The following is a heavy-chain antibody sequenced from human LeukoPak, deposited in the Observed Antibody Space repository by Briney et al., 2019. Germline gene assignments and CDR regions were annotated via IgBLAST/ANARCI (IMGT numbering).Heavy chain of an antibody. D-gene: IGHD6-19*01. CDR3: ASESGIAVAGKAIWFDP. J-gene: IGHJ5*02. CDR2: IIPIFGTA. CDR1: GGTFSSYA. Sequence: ASVTVSCKASGGTFSSYAISWVRQAPGQGLEWMGGIIPIFGTANYAQKFQGRVTITADGSTSTAYMGLSSLRSEDTAVYYCASESGIAVAGKAIWFDPWGQGTLVTVSS. V-gene: IGHV1-69*13.